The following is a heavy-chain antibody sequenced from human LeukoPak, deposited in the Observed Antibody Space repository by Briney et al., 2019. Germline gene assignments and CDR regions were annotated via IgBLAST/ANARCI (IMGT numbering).Heavy chain of an antibody. CDR3: VKAGGSGWYAVDFDY. Sequence: QPGGSLRLSCSASGFTFSSYAMHCVRQAPGKGLEYVSGISINGGSTYYADSVKGRFTISRDNSKNTLYLQMSSLRPEDTAVYYCVKAGGSGWYAVDFDYWGQGTLVTVSS. D-gene: IGHD6-19*01. J-gene: IGHJ4*02. V-gene: IGHV3-64D*06. CDR1: GFTFSSYA. CDR2: ISINGGST.